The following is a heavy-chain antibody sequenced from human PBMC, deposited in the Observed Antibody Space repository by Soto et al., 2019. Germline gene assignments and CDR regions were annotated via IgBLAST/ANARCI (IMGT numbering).Heavy chain of an antibody. CDR2: IFPLTDIP. D-gene: IGHD1-1*01. V-gene: IGHV1-69*02. J-gene: IGHJ4*02. CDR3: ARSTLVVLNYFES. CDR1: GGTFRNYP. Sequence: QVQLAQSGTEVKKPGSSVKVSCKASGGTFRNYPINWVRQAPGQGLEWMGSIFPLTDIPDYAQKFQARLTMSADKSTSTAYMELSGLTSDDTAMDFCARSTLVVLNYFESWGQGTLVTVSS.